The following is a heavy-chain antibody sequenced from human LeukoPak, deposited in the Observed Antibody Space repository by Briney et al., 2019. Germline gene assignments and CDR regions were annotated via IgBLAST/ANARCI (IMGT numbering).Heavy chain of an antibody. CDR1: GGSISSYS. Sequence: PSETLSLTCTVSGGSISSYSWSWIRQPPGKGLEWIGYIYYSGSTNYNPSLKSRVTISVDTSKNQFSLKLSSVTAADTAVYYCARDRRDGYYYDSSGYYDAFDIWGQGTMVTVSS. CDR3: ARDRRDGYYYDSSGYYDAFDI. CDR2: IYYSGST. J-gene: IGHJ3*02. V-gene: IGHV4-59*01. D-gene: IGHD3-22*01.